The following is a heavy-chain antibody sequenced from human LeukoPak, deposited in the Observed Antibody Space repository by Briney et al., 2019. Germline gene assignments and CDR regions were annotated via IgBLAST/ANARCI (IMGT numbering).Heavy chain of an antibody. J-gene: IGHJ4*02. CDR1: WVLQWLL. D-gene: IGHD6-19*01. V-gene: IGHV4-34*01. CDR2: INHSGST. CDR3: ARLVTGMRIAVAARRYFDI. Sequence: SETCPHLRCLWWVLQWLLLELDPPAPGKGLGWIGEINHSGSTNYNPSLKSRVTISVDKSKKQFSLKLSSVTAADTAVYYCARLVTGMRIAVAARRYFDIWGQGTLVTVSS.